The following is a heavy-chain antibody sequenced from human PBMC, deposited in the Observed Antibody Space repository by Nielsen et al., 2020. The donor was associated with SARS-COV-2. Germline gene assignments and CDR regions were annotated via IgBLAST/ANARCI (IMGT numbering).Heavy chain of an antibody. V-gene: IGHV1-18*04. CDR3: ARPITNNYYYYYMDV. D-gene: IGHD1-1*01. J-gene: IGHJ6*03. CDR2: ISGYNGDT. Sequence: ASVNVSCMASGYTFTNDGIIRVRPAPGQRLEWMGGISGYNGDTNYAQKFQGRVTMTTDTSTSTAYMELRSLRSDDTAVYYCARPITNNYYYYYMDVWGKGTTVTVSS. CDR1: GYTFTNDG.